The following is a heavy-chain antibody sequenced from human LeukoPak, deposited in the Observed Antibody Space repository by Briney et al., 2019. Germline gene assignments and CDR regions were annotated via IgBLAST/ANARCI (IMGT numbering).Heavy chain of an antibody. V-gene: IGHV3-23*01. Sequence: GGSLRPSCAASGFTFSTFAMSWVRQDPGRGLEWVSSITGAGDTTFYPESVKGRFTISRDNSKNTLYLQMNSLRAEDAAVYYCAKEMPNTGAFDIWGQGTMVTVSS. CDR3: AKEMPNTGAFDI. CDR2: ITGAGDTT. CDR1: GFTFSTFA. D-gene: IGHD2-2*01. J-gene: IGHJ3*02.